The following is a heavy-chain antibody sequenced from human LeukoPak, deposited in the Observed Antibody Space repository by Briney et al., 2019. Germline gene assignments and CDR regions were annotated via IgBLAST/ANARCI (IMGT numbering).Heavy chain of an antibody. CDR2: IRYDGGNK. D-gene: IGHD6-19*01. Sequence: GSLRLSCAASGFTFSNYGMHWVRQAPGKGLEWVAFIRYDGGNKYYADSVKGRFTISRDNSKNTLYLQMNSLRAEDTAVYYCAKYSSGWSFDYWGQGTLVTVSS. CDR1: GFTFSNYG. CDR3: AKYSSGWSFDY. V-gene: IGHV3-30*02. J-gene: IGHJ4*02.